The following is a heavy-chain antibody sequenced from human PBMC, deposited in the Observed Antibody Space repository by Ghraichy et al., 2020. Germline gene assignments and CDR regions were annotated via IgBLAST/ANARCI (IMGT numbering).Heavy chain of an antibody. V-gene: IGHV3-21*01. CDR1: GFTFSSYS. D-gene: IGHD6-19*01. CDR2: IRSSSSYI. CDR3: AREGAYISGWYFDQ. Sequence: GGSLRLSCAASGFTFSSYSMHWVRQSPGKGLEWVSYIRSSSSYISYADSVKGRFTISRDNAENSLYLRMNSLRAEDTAVYYCAREGAYISGWYFDQWGQGTLVTVSS. J-gene: IGHJ4*02.